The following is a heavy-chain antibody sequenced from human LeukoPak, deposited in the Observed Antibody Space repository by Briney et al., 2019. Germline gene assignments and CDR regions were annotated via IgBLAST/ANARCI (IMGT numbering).Heavy chain of an antibody. CDR2: IYYSGST. J-gene: IGHJ3*02. Sequence: PSETLSLTCTVSGGSISSYYWSWTRQPPGKGLEWIGYIYYSGSTNYNPSLKSRVTISVDTSKNQFSLKLSSVTAADTAVYYCARESGYGDAFDIWGQGTMVTVSS. CDR1: GGSISSYY. V-gene: IGHV4-59*01. D-gene: IGHD5-12*01. CDR3: ARESGYGDAFDI.